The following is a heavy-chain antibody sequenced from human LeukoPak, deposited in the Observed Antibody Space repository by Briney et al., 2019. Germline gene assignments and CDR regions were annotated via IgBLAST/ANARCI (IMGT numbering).Heavy chain of an antibody. V-gene: IGHV1-18*01. Sequence: ASVKVSFKASGYTFSSFGITWVRQAPGHGLEWMGWISGHNGNTKNGQKVQGRVTMTTDTSTNTAYMELRSLRSDDTAVYYCARGIRTTIVQGISNWFDPWGQGTLVTVSS. J-gene: IGHJ5*02. CDR2: ISGHNGNT. CDR1: GYTFSSFG. CDR3: ARGIRTTIVQGISNWFDP. D-gene: IGHD3-10*01.